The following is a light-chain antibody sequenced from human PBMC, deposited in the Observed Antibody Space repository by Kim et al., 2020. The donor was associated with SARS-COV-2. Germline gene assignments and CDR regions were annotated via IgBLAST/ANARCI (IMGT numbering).Light chain of an antibody. CDR3: QKCNSAPWT. CDR2: GAS. V-gene: IGKV1-27*01. Sequence: ASVGDRVTITCRASQGINTYLAWYQQKPGKVPKLLIYGASALHSGVPSRFSGSGSGTDFTLTISSLQPEDVATYYCQKCNSAPWTFGQGTKVEIK. J-gene: IGKJ1*01. CDR1: QGINTY.